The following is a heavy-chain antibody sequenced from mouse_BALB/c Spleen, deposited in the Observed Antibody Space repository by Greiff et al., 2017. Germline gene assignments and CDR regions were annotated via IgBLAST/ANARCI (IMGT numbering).Heavy chain of an antibody. CDR3: ARNFLTGGDYYAMDY. V-gene: IGHV2-2*02. CDR2: IWSGGST. J-gene: IGHJ4*01. CDR1: GFSFTSYG. Sequence: QVQLKESGPGLVQPSQSLSITCTVSGFSFTSYGVHWVRQSPGKGLEWLGVIWSGGSTDYNAAFISRLSISKDNSKSQVFFKMNSLQANDTAIYYCARNFLTGGDYYAMDYWGQGTSVTVSS. D-gene: IGHD4-1*01.